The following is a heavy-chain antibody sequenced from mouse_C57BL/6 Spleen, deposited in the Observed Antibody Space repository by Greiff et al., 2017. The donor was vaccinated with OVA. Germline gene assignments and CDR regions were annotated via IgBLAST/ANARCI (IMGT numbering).Heavy chain of an antibody. D-gene: IGHD2-5*01. Sequence: QVQLQQPGAELVRPGSSVKLSCKASGYTFTSYWMDWVKQRPGQGLEWIGNIYPSDSETNYNQKFKDKATLTVDKSSSTAYMQLSSLTSEDSAVYYCARNSNWYFDVWGTGTTVTVSS. V-gene: IGHV1-61*01. J-gene: IGHJ1*03. CDR1: GYTFTSYW. CDR2: IYPSDSET. CDR3: ARNSNWYFDV.